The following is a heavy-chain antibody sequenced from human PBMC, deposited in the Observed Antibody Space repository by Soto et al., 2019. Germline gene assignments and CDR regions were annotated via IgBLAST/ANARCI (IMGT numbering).Heavy chain of an antibody. CDR1: GSSLSTSGVG. CDR2: IYWNDDK. Sequence: SGPTLVNPTQTLTLTCTFSGSSLSTSGVGVGWIRQPPGKALEWLALIYWNDDKRYSPSLKSRLTITKDTSKNQVVLTMTNMDPVDTATYYCARRGYDFWSGYSNWFDPWGQGTLVTVSS. D-gene: IGHD3-3*01. V-gene: IGHV2-5*01. J-gene: IGHJ5*02. CDR3: ARRGYDFWSGYSNWFDP.